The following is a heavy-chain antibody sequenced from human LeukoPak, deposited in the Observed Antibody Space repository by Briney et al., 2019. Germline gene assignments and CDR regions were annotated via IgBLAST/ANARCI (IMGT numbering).Heavy chain of an antibody. V-gene: IGHV5-51*01. J-gene: IGHJ4*02. Sequence: GGSLEISRKGFGYSFTSYWIGWVRQIPGKGRGGMRIIYPGESYTRYRPSFQGQVNISADKPISTAYLQWISLKASDTAMYYCARQGYRDGYHHFDYWGQKPLLSVPT. D-gene: IGHD5-24*01. CDR3: ARQGYRDGYHHFDY. CDR2: IYPGESYT. CDR1: GYSFTSYW.